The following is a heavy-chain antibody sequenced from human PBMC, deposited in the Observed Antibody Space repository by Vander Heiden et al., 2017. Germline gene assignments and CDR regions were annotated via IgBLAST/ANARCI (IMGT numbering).Heavy chain of an antibody. J-gene: IGHJ6*02. D-gene: IGHD2-15*01. CDR2: ISAYNGNT. V-gene: IGHV1-18*01. Sequence: QVQLVQSGAGVKKPGASVTVSCKASGYTFTSYGISWVRQAPGQGLEWMGWISAYNGNTNYAQKLQGRVTMTTDTSTSTAYMELRSLRSDDTAVYYCARDPRRCSGGSCYSLLGYYGMDVWGQGTTVTVSS. CDR1: GYTFTSYG. CDR3: ARDPRRCSGGSCYSLLGYYGMDV.